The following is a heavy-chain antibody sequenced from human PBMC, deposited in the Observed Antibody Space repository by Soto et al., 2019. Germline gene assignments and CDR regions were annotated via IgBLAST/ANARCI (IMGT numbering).Heavy chain of an antibody. CDR2: INPSGGST. V-gene: IGHV1-46*03. CDR1: GYTFTSYY. J-gene: IGHJ4*02. D-gene: IGHD2-2*01. CDR3: ARGAPGMVPAAMLFDY. Sequence: ASGKVSWKASGYTFTSYYMHWRRQAPGQGLEWMGIINPSGGSTSYAQKFQGRVTMTRDTSTSTVYMELSSLRSEDTAVYYCARGAPGMVPAAMLFDYWGQGTLVTVSS.